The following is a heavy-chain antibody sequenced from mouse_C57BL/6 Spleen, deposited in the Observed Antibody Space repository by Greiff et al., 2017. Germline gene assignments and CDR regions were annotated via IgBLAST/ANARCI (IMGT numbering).Heavy chain of an antibody. J-gene: IGHJ3*01. CDR1: GFTFTDYY. Sequence: EVKVIESGGGLVQPGGSLSLSCAASGFTFTDYYMSWVRQPPGKALEWLGFIRNKANGYTTEYSASVKGRFTISRDNSQSILYLHMNALRAEDSATYYCASGYYGSSFAHWGQGTLVTVSA. CDR3: ASGYYGSSFAH. D-gene: IGHD1-1*01. V-gene: IGHV7-3*01. CDR2: IRNKANGYTT.